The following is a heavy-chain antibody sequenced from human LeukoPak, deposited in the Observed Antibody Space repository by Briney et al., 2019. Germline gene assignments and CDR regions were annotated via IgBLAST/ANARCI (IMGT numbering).Heavy chain of an antibody. D-gene: IGHD3-10*01. CDR3: AREERITMVRGVSSGFDY. CDR1: GYTFTSYY. V-gene: IGHV1-46*01. CDR2: INPSGGST. J-gene: IGHJ4*02. Sequence: ASVKVSCKASGYTFTSYYMHWVRQAPGQGLEWMGIINPSGGSTSYAQKFQGRVTMTRDTSTSTVNMELSSLRSEDTAVYYCAREERITMVRGVSSGFDYWGQGTLVTVSS.